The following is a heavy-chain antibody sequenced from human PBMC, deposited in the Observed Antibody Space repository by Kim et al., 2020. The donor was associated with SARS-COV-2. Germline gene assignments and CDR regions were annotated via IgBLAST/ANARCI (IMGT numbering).Heavy chain of an antibody. V-gene: IGHV4-39*07. J-gene: IGHJ4*02. CDR1: GGSISSSSYY. CDR3: ARGLNYGDYGGYFDY. Sequence: SETLSLTCTVSGGSISSSSYYWGWIRQPPGKGLEWIGSIYYSGSTYYNPSLKSRVTISVDTSKNQFSLKLSSVTAADTAVYYCARGLNYGDYGGYFDYWGQGTLVTVSS. D-gene: IGHD4-17*01. CDR2: IYYSGST.